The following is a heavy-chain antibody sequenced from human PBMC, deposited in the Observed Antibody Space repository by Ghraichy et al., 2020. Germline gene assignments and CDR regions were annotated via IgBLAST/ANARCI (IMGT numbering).Heavy chain of an antibody. CDR2: ISGSGGST. CDR1: GFTFSSYA. J-gene: IGHJ4*02. Sequence: GGSLRLSCAASGFTFSSYAMSWVRQAPGKGLEWVSAISGSGGSTYYADSVKGRFTISRDNSKNTLYLQMNSLRAEDTAVYYCAKEPYTSQSPVVTATLFDYWGQGTLVTVSS. D-gene: IGHD2-21*02. V-gene: IGHV3-23*01. CDR3: AKEPYTSQSPVVTATLFDY.